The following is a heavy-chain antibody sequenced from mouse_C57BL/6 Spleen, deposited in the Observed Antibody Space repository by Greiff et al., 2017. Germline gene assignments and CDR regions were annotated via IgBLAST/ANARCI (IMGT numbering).Heavy chain of an antibody. J-gene: IGHJ2*01. D-gene: IGHD1-1*01. CDR1: GYTFTGYW. CDR3: AREFITTVVADFDY. V-gene: IGHV1-72*01. CDR2: IDPNSGGT. Sequence: VKLVESGAELMKPGASVKLSCKATGYTFTGYWIEWVKQRPGRGLEWIGRIDPNSGGTKYNEKFKSKATLTVDKPSSTAYMQLSSLTSEDSAVYYCAREFITTVVADFDYWGQGTTLTVSS.